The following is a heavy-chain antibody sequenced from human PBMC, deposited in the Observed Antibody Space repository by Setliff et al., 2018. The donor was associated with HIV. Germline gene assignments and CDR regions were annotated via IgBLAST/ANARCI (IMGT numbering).Heavy chain of an antibody. CDR2: IYNAGRI. J-gene: IGHJ6*02. Sequence: KPSETLSLTCTVSGGSISSGDYYWGWIRQPPGKGLEWIGTIYNAGRISYSPSLRSRVTFSVDTSQNQFSLILRSVTAADTAVYYCARPGSSSSYYAMDVWGQGTTVTVSS. D-gene: IGHD3-10*01. CDR3: ARPGSSSSYYAMDV. CDR1: GGSISSGDYY. V-gene: IGHV4-39*07.